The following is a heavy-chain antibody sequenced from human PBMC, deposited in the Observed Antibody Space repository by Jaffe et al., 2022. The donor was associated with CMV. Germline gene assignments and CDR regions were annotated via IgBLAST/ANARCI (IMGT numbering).Heavy chain of an antibody. V-gene: IGHV1-18*04. D-gene: IGHD3-22*01. CDR3: ARDPGPYYYDSSGWEYYFDY. J-gene: IGHJ4*02. CDR2: ISAYNGNT. Sequence: QVQLVQSGAEVKKPGASVKVSCKASGYTFTSYGISWVRQAPGQGLEWMGWISAYNGNTNYAQKLQGRVTMTTDTSTSTAYMELRSLRSDDTAVYYCARDPGPYYYDSSGWEYYFDYWGQGTLVTVSS. CDR1: GYTFTSYG.